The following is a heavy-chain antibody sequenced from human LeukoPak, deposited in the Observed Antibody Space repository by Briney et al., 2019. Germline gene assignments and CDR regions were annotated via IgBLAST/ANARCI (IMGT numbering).Heavy chain of an antibody. Sequence: SETLSLTCAVSGGSISSGGYSWSWIRQPPGKGLEWIGEINHSGSTNYNPSLKSRVTISVDTSKNQFSLKLSSVTAADTAVYYCARDSGYSGSYYWDAVIRDAFDIWGQGTMVTVSS. CDR1: GGSISSGGYS. CDR2: INHSGST. J-gene: IGHJ3*02. V-gene: IGHV4-30-2*01. CDR3: ARDSGYSGSYYWDAVIRDAFDI. D-gene: IGHD1-26*01.